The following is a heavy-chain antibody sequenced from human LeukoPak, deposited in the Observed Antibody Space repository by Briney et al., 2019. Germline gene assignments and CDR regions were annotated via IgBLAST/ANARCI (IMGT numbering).Heavy chain of an antibody. V-gene: IGHV3-23*01. Sequence: PGVSLSLSCAVSGFTFSTYAMSWVRQAPGKGLEWVSSINAGGSYTYYADSVKGRFPISRDNSKNTLDLQMSSLRAEDTAVYYCARQRGGWTYDSWGQGALVTVSS. CDR1: GFTFSTYA. J-gene: IGHJ4*02. CDR3: ARQRGGWTYDS. D-gene: IGHD6-19*01. CDR2: INAGGSYT.